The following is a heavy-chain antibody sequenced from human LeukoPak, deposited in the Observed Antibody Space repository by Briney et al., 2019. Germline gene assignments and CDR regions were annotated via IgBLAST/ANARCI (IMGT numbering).Heavy chain of an antibody. D-gene: IGHD5-18*01. CDR2: ISSSTKTI. CDR3: ARGRYNYAHFDY. CDR1: GFTFSSYS. V-gene: IGHV3-48*01. Sequence: GGSLRLSCAASGFTFSSYSMNWFRQAPGKGLEWVSYISSSTKTIYYAESLKGRFTISRDNAKNSLCLQMNSLRVEDTAVYYCARGRYNYAHFDYWGQGTLVTVSS. J-gene: IGHJ4*02.